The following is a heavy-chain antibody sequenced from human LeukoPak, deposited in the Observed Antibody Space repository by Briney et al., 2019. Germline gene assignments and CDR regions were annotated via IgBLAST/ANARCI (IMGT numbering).Heavy chain of an antibody. V-gene: IGHV3-30*18. J-gene: IGHJ5*02. CDR2: ISYDGSNK. D-gene: IGHD5-18*01. CDR3: AKPWTELGYTFDP. CDR1: GFTFSSYA. Sequence: PGRSLRLSCAASGFTFSSYAMHWVRQAPGKGLEWVAVISYDGSNKYYADSVKGRFTISRDNSKNTLYLQMSSLRAEDTAVYYCAKPWTELGYTFDPWGQGTLVTVSS.